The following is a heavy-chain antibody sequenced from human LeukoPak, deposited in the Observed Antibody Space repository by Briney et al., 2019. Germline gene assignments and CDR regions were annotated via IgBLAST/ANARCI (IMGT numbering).Heavy chain of an antibody. V-gene: IGHV4-59*01. CDR1: GGSISNYY. J-gene: IGHJ2*01. CDR3: ARVINPRDPSGSYYDGWYFDL. D-gene: IGHD1-26*01. CDR2: TFYSGNA. Sequence: SETLSLTCTVSGGSISNYYWYWMRQPPGKGLEWVGYTFYSGNAKYNPSLKSRVTISVDTSKNQFSLKLNSVTAADTAVYYCARVINPRDPSGSYYDGWYFDLWGRGTLVTVSS.